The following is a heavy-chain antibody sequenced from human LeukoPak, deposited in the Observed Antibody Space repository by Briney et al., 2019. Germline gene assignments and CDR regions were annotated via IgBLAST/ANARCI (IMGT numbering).Heavy chain of an antibody. D-gene: IGHD3-22*01. Sequence: SETLSLTCTVSGGSISSSSYYWGWIRQPPGKGLEWVGSIYYSGSTYYNPSLKSRVTISVDTSKKQFSLKLSSVTAADTAVYYCASPAEMYYYDSSGYYPNYFDYWGQGTLVTVSS. J-gene: IGHJ4*02. CDR2: IYYSGST. V-gene: IGHV4-39*01. CDR3: ASPAEMYYYDSSGYYPNYFDY. CDR1: GGSISSSSYY.